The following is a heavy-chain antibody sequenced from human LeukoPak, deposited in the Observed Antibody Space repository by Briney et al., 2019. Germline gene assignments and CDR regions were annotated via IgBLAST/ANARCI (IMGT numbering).Heavy chain of an antibody. J-gene: IGHJ4*02. D-gene: IGHD4-11*01. CDR1: GFIFSNYA. CDR2: ISSSSSYI. V-gene: IGHV3-21*01. Sequence: KSGGSLRLSCAASGFIFSNYAMSWVRQAPGEGLEWVSFISSSSSYIDYADSVKGRFTISRDNAKNSLYLQMNSLRAEDTAVYYCVRDSYSNYFDYWGQGTLVTVSS. CDR3: VRDSYSNYFDY.